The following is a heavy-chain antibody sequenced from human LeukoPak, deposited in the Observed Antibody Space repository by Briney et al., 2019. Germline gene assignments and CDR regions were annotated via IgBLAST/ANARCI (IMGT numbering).Heavy chain of an antibody. Sequence: SQTLSLTCTVSGGSISSGSYYWSWIRQPAGKGLEWIGRIYTSGSTNYNPSLKSRVTISVDTSKNQFSLKLSSVTAADTAVYYCARSGLVPGYFDYWGQGTLVTVSS. V-gene: IGHV4-61*02. J-gene: IGHJ4*02. CDR2: IYTSGST. CDR3: ARSGLVPGYFDY. CDR1: GGSISSGSYY. D-gene: IGHD2-2*01.